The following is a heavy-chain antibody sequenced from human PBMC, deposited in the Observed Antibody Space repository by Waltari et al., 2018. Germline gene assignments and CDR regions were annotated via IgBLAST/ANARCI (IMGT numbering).Heavy chain of an antibody. CDR2: IDSDGDT. CDR3: ASTLHLDGWLDGFDI. J-gene: IGHJ3*02. V-gene: IGHV3-53*01. Sequence: EEQLVESGGGVIQIGGSLRLSCEGSGFSVSDNYMNWVRQGPGKGREWVSTIDSDGDTYYADSVKGSFATSRGSSRDTVYFEMNSLRPDDTAVYYCASTLHLDGWLDGFDIWGQGTVVTVSS. D-gene: IGHD1-1*01. CDR1: GFSVSDNY.